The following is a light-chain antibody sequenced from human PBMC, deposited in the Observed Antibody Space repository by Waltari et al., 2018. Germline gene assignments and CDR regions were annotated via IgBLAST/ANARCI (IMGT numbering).Light chain of an antibody. CDR1: QRISTY. CDR2: GAS. V-gene: IGKV1-39*01. Sequence: DIQMTQSPSSLSASVRDRVTITCRASQRISTYLNWYHQQPGKAPELLISGASSLQSGVPSRFSGSGSGTDFTLTISSLQPEDFATYYCQQGYSGPLTFGGGTRVEIK. CDR3: QQGYSGPLT. J-gene: IGKJ4*01.